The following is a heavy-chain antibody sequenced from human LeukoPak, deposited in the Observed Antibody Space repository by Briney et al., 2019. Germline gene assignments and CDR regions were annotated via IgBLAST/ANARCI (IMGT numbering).Heavy chain of an antibody. D-gene: IGHD4-23*01. Sequence: ASVKVSCKASGGTFSSYAISWVRQAPGQGLEWMGRIIPIFGIANYAQKFQGRVTITADKSTSTAYMELSGLRSEDTAVYYCALSPVVKDGYYGMDVWGQGTMVTVSS. CDR2: IIPIFGIA. CDR3: ALSPVVKDGYYGMDV. J-gene: IGHJ6*02. CDR1: GGTFSSYA. V-gene: IGHV1-69*04.